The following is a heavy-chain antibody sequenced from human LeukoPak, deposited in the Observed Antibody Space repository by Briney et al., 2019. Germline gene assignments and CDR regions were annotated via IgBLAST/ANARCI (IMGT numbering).Heavy chain of an antibody. CDR2: IYPGGSDT. V-gene: IGHV5-51*01. D-gene: IGHD6-19*01. CDR3: ARRYTSGETFEY. CDR1: GYTFTSYC. Sequence: GESLKISCKGPGYTFTSYCIGRVRQMPGKGLEWMGSIYPGGSDTRYNPSLQGQVTISADKSTSTAYMQWSSLKASDTAMYYCARRYTSGETFEYWGQGTLSPSPQ. J-gene: IGHJ4*02.